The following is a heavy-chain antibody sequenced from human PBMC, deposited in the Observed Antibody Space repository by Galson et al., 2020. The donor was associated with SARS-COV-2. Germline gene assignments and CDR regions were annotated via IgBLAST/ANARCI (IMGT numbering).Heavy chain of an antibody. J-gene: IGHJ4*02. Sequence: GGSLRLSCAASGFTFSSSEMNWVRQAPGKGLEWVSYISRSGSTTYYADSVKGRFTISRDNAKNSLYLQMNSLRAEDTAVYYCARTDAIWFGELSAFDYWGQGTLVTVSS. CDR1: GFTFSSSE. D-gene: IGHD3-10*01. V-gene: IGHV3-48*03. CDR3: ARTDAIWFGELSAFDY. CDR2: ISRSGSTT.